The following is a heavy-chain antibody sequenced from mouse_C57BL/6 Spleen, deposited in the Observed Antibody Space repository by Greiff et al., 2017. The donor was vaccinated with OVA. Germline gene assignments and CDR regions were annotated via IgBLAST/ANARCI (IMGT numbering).Heavy chain of an antibody. CDR1: GFNIKNSY. CDR2: IDPANGNT. D-gene: IGHD1-1*01. CDR3: AAFITTVVATRGYAMDY. J-gene: IGHJ4*01. V-gene: IGHV14-3*01. Sequence: EVQLQEPVAELVRPGASVKLSCTASGFNIKNSYMHWVKQRPEQGLEWIGRIDPANGNTKYAPKFQGKATITADTSSNTAYLQLSSLTSEDTAIYYCAAFITTVVATRGYAMDYWGQGTSVTVSS.